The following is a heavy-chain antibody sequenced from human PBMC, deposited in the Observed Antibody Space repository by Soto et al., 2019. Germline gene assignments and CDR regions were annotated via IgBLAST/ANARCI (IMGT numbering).Heavy chain of an antibody. V-gene: IGHV4-61*01. Sequence: QVQLQESGPGLLKPSETLSLTCSVSGGSVNSGSHFWSWIRQPPGKGLQWLGYVYYNGNTYYNPSPQSRLTMSADVPKNQFSLRLSSVTAADTAIYCCARGGGPYDTSSQYFASWGQGALVTVSS. CDR2: VYYNGNT. CDR3: ARGGGPYDTSSQYFAS. CDR1: GGSVNSGSHF. J-gene: IGHJ4*02. D-gene: IGHD3-22*01.